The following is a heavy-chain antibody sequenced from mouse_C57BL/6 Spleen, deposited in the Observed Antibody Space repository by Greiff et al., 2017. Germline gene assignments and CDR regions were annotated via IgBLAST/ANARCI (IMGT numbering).Heavy chain of an antibody. Sequence: VQLQQSGAELVKPGASVKISCKASGYAFSSYWMNWVKQRPGKGLEWIGQIYPGDGDTNYNGKFKGKATLTADKYSSTAYMQLSSLTSEDSAVYFCARNPARGYYGNFDVWGTGTTVTVSS. V-gene: IGHV1-80*01. J-gene: IGHJ1*03. CDR3: ARNPARGYYGNFDV. CDR2: IYPGDGDT. D-gene: IGHD2-2*01. CDR1: GYAFSSYW.